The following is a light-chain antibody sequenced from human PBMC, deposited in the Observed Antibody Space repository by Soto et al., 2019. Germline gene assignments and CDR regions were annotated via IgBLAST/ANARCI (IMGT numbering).Light chain of an antibody. CDR1: QGISNY. J-gene: IGKJ1*01. CDR2: VAS. Sequence: DIQMTQSPSSLSASVGDRGTITCRSSQGISNYLAWYQQQPGKVPKLLIYVASTLQSGVPSRFSGSGSGTDFTLTISSLQPEDVATYYCQNYNSAPWTVGQGTKVEIK. V-gene: IGKV1-27*01. CDR3: QNYNSAPWT.